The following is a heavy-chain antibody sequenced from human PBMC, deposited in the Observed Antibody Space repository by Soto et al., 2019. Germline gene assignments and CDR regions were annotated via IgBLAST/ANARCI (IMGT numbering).Heavy chain of an antibody. CDR1: GYTFTNYG. CDR2: ISAYNGNT. J-gene: IGHJ4*01. CDR3: ATDRPLWFGDVPLDY. V-gene: IGHV1-18*03. Sequence: QVQLVQSGAEVRKPGASVKVSCKASGYTFTNYGITWVRQAPGQGLEWMGWISAYNGNTNYAQKSQGRVTMTTDTFTGTAYLQLRSLRSDDMAVYDCATDRPLWFGDVPLDYWGHGTLVNVSS. D-gene: IGHD3-10*01.